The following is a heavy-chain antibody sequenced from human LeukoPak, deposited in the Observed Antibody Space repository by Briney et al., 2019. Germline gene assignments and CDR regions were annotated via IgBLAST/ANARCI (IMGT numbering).Heavy chain of an antibody. J-gene: IGHJ6*02. D-gene: IGHD4-17*01. Sequence: GGPLRLSCAASGFTISNYWMSWVRQAPGKGLEWVASVGQDGSVKHYVDSVKGRFTISRDNAKNSLYLQMNTLRAEDTAVYYCATSYGDYGMDVWGHGTTVSVSS. V-gene: IGHV3-7*01. CDR3: ATSYGDYGMDV. CDR1: GFTISNYW. CDR2: VGQDGSVK.